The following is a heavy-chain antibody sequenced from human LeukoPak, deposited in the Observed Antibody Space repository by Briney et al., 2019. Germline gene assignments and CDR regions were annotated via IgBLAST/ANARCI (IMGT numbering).Heavy chain of an antibody. CDR1: GFTFSSYW. CDR2: IKGNGSST. D-gene: IGHD6-6*01. J-gene: IGHJ4*02. Sequence: PGGSLRLSCAASGFTFSSYWMHWVRQAPGKGLVWVSRIKGNGSSTDYADSVKGRFTISRDNAKNTLYLQMNSLRAEDTAVYYCARLSYRPESSIAARAYDYWGQGTLVTVSS. V-gene: IGHV3-74*01. CDR3: ARLSYRPESSIAARAYDY.